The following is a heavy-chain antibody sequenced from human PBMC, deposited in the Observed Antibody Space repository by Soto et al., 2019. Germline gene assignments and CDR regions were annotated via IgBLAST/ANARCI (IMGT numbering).Heavy chain of an antibody. CDR2: IVVGSGNT. V-gene: IGHV1-58*01. CDR1: GFTFTRSA. D-gene: IGHD3-3*01. CDR3: AADASVGLEDYDFWSGYYRFSPDY. Sequence: SLKVSCKPSGFTFTRSALQWVRQARVQLLEWIGWIVVGSGNTNYAQKFQERVTITRDMSTSTAYMELSSLRSEDTAVYYCAADASVGLEDYDFWSGYYRFSPDYWRQGNLVTGSA. J-gene: IGHJ4*02.